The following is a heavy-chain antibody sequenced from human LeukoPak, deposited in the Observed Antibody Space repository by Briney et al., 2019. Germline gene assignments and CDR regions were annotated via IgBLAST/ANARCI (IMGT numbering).Heavy chain of an antibody. CDR2: MNPNSGNT. CDR1: GYTFTSYD. D-gene: IGHD6-6*01. Sequence: ASVKVSCEASGYTFTSYDINWVRQATGQGLEWMGWMNPNSGNTGYAQKFQGRVTMTRNTSISTAYMELSSLRSEDTAVYYCARMLDSSSFWFDPRGQGTLVTVSS. V-gene: IGHV1-8*01. J-gene: IGHJ5*02. CDR3: ARMLDSSSFWFDP.